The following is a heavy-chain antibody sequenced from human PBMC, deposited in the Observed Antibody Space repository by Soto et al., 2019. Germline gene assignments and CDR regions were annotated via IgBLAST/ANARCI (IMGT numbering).Heavy chain of an antibody. CDR2: IDPSDSYT. CDR1: GYSFTSYW. D-gene: IGHD2-2*02. V-gene: IGHV5-10-1*01. CDR3: ARGPAAIREYYYYGMDV. J-gene: IGHJ6*02. Sequence: GESLKISCKGSGYSFTSYWISWVRQMPGKGLEWMGRIDPSDSYTNYSPSFQGHVTISADKSISTAYLQWSSLKASDTAMYYCARGPAAIREYYYYGMDVWGQGTTVTVSS.